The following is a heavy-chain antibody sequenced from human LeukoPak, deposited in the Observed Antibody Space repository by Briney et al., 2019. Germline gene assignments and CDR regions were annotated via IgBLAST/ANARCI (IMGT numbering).Heavy chain of an antibody. CDR1: GYTLTELS. D-gene: IGHD1-26*01. CDR3: ATETLLVGATRGFDY. J-gene: IGHJ4*02. V-gene: IGHV1-24*01. Sequence: GASVKVSCTVSGYTLTELSMHWVRQAPGKGLEWMGGFDPEDGETIYAQKFQGRVTMTEDTSTDTAYMELSSLRSEDTAVYYCATETLLVGATRGFDYWGQGTLVTVSS. CDR2: FDPEDGET.